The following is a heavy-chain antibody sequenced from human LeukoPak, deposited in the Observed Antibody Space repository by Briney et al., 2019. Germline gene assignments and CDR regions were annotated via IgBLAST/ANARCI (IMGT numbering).Heavy chain of an antibody. D-gene: IGHD4-11*01. CDR1: GFTFTTYW. Sequence: GGSLRLSCAASGFTFTTYWMTWVRQAPGKGLQWVANINENGSEKNYLNSVRSRFTISRDNVKNSLYLQMNSLTAEDTAVYYCATYRRSSLTKQDYWGQGTLVTVSS. CDR3: ATYRRSSLTKQDY. CDR2: INENGSEK. V-gene: IGHV3-7*01. J-gene: IGHJ4*02.